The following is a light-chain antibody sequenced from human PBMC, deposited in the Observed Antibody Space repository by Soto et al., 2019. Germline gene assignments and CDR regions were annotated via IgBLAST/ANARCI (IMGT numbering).Light chain of an antibody. CDR1: QSISSH. CDR2: GAS. Sequence: EIVLTQSPATLSLSPRERATLSCRASQSISSHLAWYQQKPGQAPRLLIYGASNRATGIPARFSGRGSGTDFTLTISSLEPEDFAVYYCQQRINWPLTFGGGTKVEIK. CDR3: QQRINWPLT. V-gene: IGKV3-11*01. J-gene: IGKJ4*01.